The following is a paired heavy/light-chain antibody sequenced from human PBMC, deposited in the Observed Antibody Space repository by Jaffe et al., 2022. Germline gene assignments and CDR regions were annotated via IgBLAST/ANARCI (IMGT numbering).Heavy chain of an antibody. J-gene: IGHJ4*02. Sequence: QVQLVESGGGVVQPGRSLRLSCAASGFTFSSYGMHWVRQAPGKGLEWVAVISYDGSNKYYADSVKGRFTISRDNSKNTLYLQMNSLRAEDTAVYYCAKDDMKYCSGGSCWGNYFDYWGQGTLVTVSS. CDR2: ISYDGSNK. CDR3: AKDDMKYCSGGSCWGNYFDY. D-gene: IGHD2-15*01. CDR1: GFTFSSYG. V-gene: IGHV3-30*18.
Light chain of an antibody. V-gene: IGLV6-57*02. J-gene: IGLJ2*01. CDR1: SGSIASNY. CDR3: QSYDSIIGVV. Sequence: NFMLTQPHSVSESPGKTVTISCTGSSGSIASNYVQWYQQRPGSAPTTVIYEDNQRPSGVPDRFSGSIDSSSNSASLTISGLKTEDEADYYCQSYDSIIGVVFGGGTKLTVL. CDR2: EDN.